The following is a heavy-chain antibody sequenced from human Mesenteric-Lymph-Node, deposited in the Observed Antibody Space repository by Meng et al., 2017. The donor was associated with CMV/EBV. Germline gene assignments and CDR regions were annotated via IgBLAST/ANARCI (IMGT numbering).Heavy chain of an antibody. CDR3: ARHCSSTSCAGGGYYYGMDV. J-gene: IGHJ6*02. CDR1: GGTFSSYT. V-gene: IGHV1-69*10. Sequence: SVKVSCKASGGTFSSYTISWVRQAPGQGLEWMGGIIPILGIANYAQKFQGRVTITADKSTSTAYMELSSLRSEDTAVYYCARHCSSTSCAGGGYYYGMDVWGQGTTVTVSS. D-gene: IGHD2-2*01. CDR2: IIPILGIA.